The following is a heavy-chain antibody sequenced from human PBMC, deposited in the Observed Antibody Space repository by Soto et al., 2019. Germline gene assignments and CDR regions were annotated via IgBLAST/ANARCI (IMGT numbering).Heavy chain of an antibody. J-gene: IGHJ4*02. CDR1: GYTFTKYG. V-gene: IGHV1-18*01. CDR3: ARDGTPGDY. Sequence: ASVKVSCKASGYTFTKYGISWVRQAPGQGLEWMGWISGYNGNTNYAQKYQGRITMTIDTSTTTAYMELRSLRSDDTAVYYCARDGTPGDYWGQGTLVTVSS. CDR2: ISGYNGNT. D-gene: IGHD1-1*01.